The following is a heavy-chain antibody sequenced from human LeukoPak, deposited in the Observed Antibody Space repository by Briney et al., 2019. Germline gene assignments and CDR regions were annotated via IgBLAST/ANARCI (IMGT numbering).Heavy chain of an antibody. J-gene: IGHJ4*02. CDR3: ARDRRSSGWYDWYYFGY. CDR1: GFTFSSYG. CDR2: IWYDGSNK. D-gene: IGHD6-19*01. Sequence: GRSLRLSCAASGFTFSSYGMHWVRQAPGKGLEWVAVIWYDGSNKYYADSVKGRFTISRDNSKNTLYLQMNSLRAEDTAVYYCARDRRSSGWYDWYYFGYWGQGTLVTVSS. V-gene: IGHV3-33*01.